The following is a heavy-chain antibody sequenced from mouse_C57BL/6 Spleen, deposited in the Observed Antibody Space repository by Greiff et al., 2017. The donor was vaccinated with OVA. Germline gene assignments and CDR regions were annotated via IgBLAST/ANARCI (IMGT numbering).Heavy chain of an antibody. D-gene: IGHD2-4*01. CDR3: ARSNDYDPPYYAMDY. CDR1: GYTFTSYT. CDR2: INPSSGYT. V-gene: IGHV1-4*01. J-gene: IGHJ4*01. Sequence: QVQLQQSGAELARPGASVKMSCKASGYTFTSYTMHWVKQRPGQGLEWIGYINPSSGYTKYNQKFKDKATLTADKSSSTAYMQLSSLTSEDSAVYYCARSNDYDPPYYAMDYWGQGTSVTVSS.